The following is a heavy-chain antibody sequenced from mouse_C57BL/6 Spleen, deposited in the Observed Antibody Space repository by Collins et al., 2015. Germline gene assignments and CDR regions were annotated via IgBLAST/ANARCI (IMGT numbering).Heavy chain of an antibody. D-gene: IGHD2-4*01. J-gene: IGHJ4*01. CDR3: ARGMITTAMDY. Sequence: DVQLQESGPGLVKPSQSPSLTCSVTGYSIASGYYWNWIRHFPGNKLEWMGYINYDGSNNYNPSLKNRISITRDTSKNQFFLKLNSVTTEDTATYYCARGMITTAMDYWGQGTSVTVSS. CDR2: INYDGSN. V-gene: IGHV3-6*02. CDR1: GYSIASGYY.